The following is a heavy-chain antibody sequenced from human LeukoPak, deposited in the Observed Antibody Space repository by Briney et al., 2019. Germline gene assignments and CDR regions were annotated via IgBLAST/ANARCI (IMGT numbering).Heavy chain of an antibody. D-gene: IGHD3-22*01. CDR1: GFTFSSYG. J-gene: IGHJ4*02. Sequence: GGSLRLSCAASGFTFSSYGMHWVRQAPGKGLEWVAVIWYDGSNKYYADSVKGRFTISRDNSKNTLYLQMNSLRAEDTAVYYCARDGRLYYYDSSGTDYWGQGTPVTVSS. V-gene: IGHV3-33*01. CDR3: ARDGRLYYYDSSGTDY. CDR2: IWYDGSNK.